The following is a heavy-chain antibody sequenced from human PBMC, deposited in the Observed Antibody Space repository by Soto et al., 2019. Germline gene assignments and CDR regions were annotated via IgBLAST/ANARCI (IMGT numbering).Heavy chain of an antibody. CDR2: IYPGGVNI. CDR3: ARDQSWHDLXWWFDP. V-gene: IGHV1-46*03. J-gene: IGHJ5*02. D-gene: IGHD1-1*01. Sequence: GASVKVPCKAIGYSFTSHYMHWVRQAPGQGLEWMGTIYPGGVNIGYAQKFKGRVTMTKDTSTSTVYMELNSLTSEDTAVYYCARDQSWHDLXWWFDPWG. CDR1: GYSFTSHY.